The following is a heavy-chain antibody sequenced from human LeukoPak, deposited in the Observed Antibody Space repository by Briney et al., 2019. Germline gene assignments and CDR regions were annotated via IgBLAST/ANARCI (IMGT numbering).Heavy chain of an antibody. CDR2: IYYSGST. J-gene: IGHJ4*02. CDR1: GGSISSYY. CDR3: ARSRDGYNFDY. V-gene: IGHV4-59*01. D-gene: IGHD5-24*01. Sequence: PSETLSLTCTVSGGSISSYYWSWIRQPPGKGLEWIGYIYYSGSTNYNPSLESRVTISVDTSKNQFSLKLSSVTAADTAVYYCARSRDGYNFDYWGQGTLVTVSS.